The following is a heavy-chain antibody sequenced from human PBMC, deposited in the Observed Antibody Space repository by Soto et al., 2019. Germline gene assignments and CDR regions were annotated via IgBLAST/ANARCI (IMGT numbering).Heavy chain of an antibody. V-gene: IGHV5-51*01. J-gene: IGHJ5*02. D-gene: IGHD2-8*02. CDR1: GYNFTTYW. CDR3: ARQIKTYDTGVARLDP. CDR2: IYLDDSDT. Sequence: EVQLVQSGAEVKKPGESLKISCKGSGYNFTTYWVAWVRQKPGKGLEWMGIIYLDDSDTRYSPSFQGQVTISADKSITTAYLQWSSLKASDTAMYYCARQIKTYDTGVARLDPWGQGTLVTVSS.